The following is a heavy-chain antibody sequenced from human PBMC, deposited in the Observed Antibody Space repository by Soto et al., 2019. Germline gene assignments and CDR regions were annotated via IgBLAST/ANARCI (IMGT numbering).Heavy chain of an antibody. J-gene: IGHJ6*02. Sequence: PGESLKISWKASGDRFASYSVGWVRQRPGTGREWMGIIYPGDSDTRYRPSFQGQGAISADKSISTAYLQWRSLNASDTAMYYCSRRAAVAANSVLYNVLDVWGHGTTVTGSS. CDR3: SRRAAVAANSVLYNVLDV. D-gene: IGHD6-19*01. CDR1: GDRFASYS. V-gene: IGHV5-51*01. CDR2: IYPGDSDT.